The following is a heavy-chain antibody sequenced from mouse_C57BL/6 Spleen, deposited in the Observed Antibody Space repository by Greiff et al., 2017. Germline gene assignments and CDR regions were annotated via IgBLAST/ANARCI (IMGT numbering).Heavy chain of an antibody. CDR2: ISNLAYSI. Sequence: DVKLVESGGGLVQPGGSLKLSCAASGFTFSDYGMAWVRQAPRKGPEWVAFISNLAYSIYYADTVTGRFTISRENAKNTLYLEMSSLRSEDTAMYYCARHYYGSSQGYFDVWGTGTTVTVSS. J-gene: IGHJ1*03. CDR3: ARHYYGSSQGYFDV. V-gene: IGHV5-15*01. D-gene: IGHD1-1*01. CDR1: GFTFSDYG.